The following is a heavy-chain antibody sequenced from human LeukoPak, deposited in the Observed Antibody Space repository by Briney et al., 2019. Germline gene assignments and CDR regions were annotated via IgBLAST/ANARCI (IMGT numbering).Heavy chain of an antibody. Sequence: GGSLRLSCAAYGFTFSSYEMNWVRQAPGKGLKWVSYISSSGSTIYYADSVKGRFTISRDNAKNSLYLQMNSLRAEDTAVYYCASWSRSCSGGSCRGGGIDYWGQGTLVTVSS. D-gene: IGHD2-15*01. CDR3: ASWSRSCSGGSCRGGGIDY. CDR2: ISSSGSTI. V-gene: IGHV3-48*03. CDR1: GFTFSSYE. J-gene: IGHJ4*02.